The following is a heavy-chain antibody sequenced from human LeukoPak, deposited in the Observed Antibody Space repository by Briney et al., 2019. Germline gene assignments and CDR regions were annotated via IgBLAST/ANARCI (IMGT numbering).Heavy chain of an antibody. CDR1: GGTFSSYA. CDR2: IIPIFGTA. J-gene: IGHJ3*02. CDR3: ARRDSPARAFDI. D-gene: IGHD3-22*01. Sequence: SVKVFCKASGGTFSSYAISWVRQAPGQGLEWMGGIIPIFGTANYAQKFQGRVTITADESTSTAYMELSSLRSEDTTVYYCARRDSPARAFDIWGQGTMVTVSS. V-gene: IGHV1-69*13.